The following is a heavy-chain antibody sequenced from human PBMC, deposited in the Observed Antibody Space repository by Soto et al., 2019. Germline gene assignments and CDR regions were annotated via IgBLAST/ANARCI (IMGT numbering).Heavy chain of an antibody. CDR2: IIPILGIA. Sequence: ASVMVSCKASGGTFSSYAISWVRQAPGQGLEWMGGIIPILGIANYAQKFQGRVTITADKSTSTAYMELSSLRSEDTAVYYCARGGLEYCSGGSCYSYYFDYWGQGTLVTVSS. CDR3: ARGGLEYCSGGSCYSYYFDY. CDR1: GGTFSSYA. D-gene: IGHD2-15*01. J-gene: IGHJ4*02. V-gene: IGHV1-69*10.